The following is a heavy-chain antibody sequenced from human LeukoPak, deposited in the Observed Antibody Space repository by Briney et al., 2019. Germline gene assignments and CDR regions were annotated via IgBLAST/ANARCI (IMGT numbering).Heavy chain of an antibody. J-gene: IGHJ4*02. Sequence: GGSLRLSCAASGFTFSSYEMNWVRQAPGKGLEWVSYISSSGSTIKYADSVKGRFTISRDNAKNSLDLQMNSLRTEDTAVYYCARGLPGYRRLDYWGQGTLVTVSS. CDR3: ARGLPGYRRLDY. CDR1: GFTFSSYE. V-gene: IGHV3-48*03. CDR2: ISSSGSTI. D-gene: IGHD5-24*01.